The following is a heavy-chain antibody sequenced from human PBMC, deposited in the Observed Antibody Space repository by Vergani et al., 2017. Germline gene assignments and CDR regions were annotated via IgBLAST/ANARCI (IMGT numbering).Heavy chain of an antibody. CDR2: ISYDGSNK. CDR1: GFTFSSYA. D-gene: IGHD3-22*01. V-gene: IGHV3-30*14. J-gene: IGHJ4*02. CDR3: ARDSWLTY. Sequence: QVQLVESGGGVVQPGRSLRLSCAASGFTFSSYAMHWVRQAPGKGLEWVAVISYDGSNKYYADSVKGRFTISRHNSKNTLYLQMNSLRAEDTAVYYCARDSWLTYWGQGTLVTVSS.